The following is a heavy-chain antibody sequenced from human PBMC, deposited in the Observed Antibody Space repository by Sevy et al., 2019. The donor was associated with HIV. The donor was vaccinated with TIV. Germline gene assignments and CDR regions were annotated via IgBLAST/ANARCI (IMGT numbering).Heavy chain of an antibody. J-gene: IGHJ4*02. CDR2: ISGSGGTT. D-gene: IGHD1-26*01. CDR3: AKVKWGVGATGGDFDY. V-gene: IGHV3-23*01. Sequence: GGSLRLSCAASGFTFDSYAMTWVRQAPGKGLQWVSGISGSGGTTYYADSVKGRFTISRDNSKNTLYLQMNSLRAEDTAVYDCAKVKWGVGATGGDFDYWGQGTLVTVSS. CDR1: GFTFDSYA.